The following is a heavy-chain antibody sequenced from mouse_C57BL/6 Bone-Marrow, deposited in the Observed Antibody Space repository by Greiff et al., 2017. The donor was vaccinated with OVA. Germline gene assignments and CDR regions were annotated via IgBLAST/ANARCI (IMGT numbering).Heavy chain of an antibody. Sequence: QVQLKESGAELVRPGASVTLSCKASGYTFTDYEMHWVKPTPVHGLEWIGAIDPETGGTAYNQKFKGKAILTADKSSSTAYMELRSLTFEDSAVYYCHLPDFDYWGQGTTLTVSS. CDR1: GYTFTDYE. CDR2: IDPETGGT. J-gene: IGHJ2*01. V-gene: IGHV1-15*01. CDR3: HLPDFDY.